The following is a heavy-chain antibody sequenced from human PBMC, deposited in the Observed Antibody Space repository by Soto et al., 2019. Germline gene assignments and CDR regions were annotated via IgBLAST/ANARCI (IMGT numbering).Heavy chain of an antibody. Sequence: SETLSLTCTVSGGSISRYYCSWIRQPPGKGLEWIGYIYYSGSTNYNPSLKSRVTISVDTSKNQFSLKLSSVTAADTAVYYCARRVDNYGLDYYYYYMDVWGKGTTVT. V-gene: IGHV4-59*08. CDR1: GGSISRYY. D-gene: IGHD4-17*01. CDR3: ARRVDNYGLDYYYYYMDV. CDR2: IYYSGST. J-gene: IGHJ6*03.